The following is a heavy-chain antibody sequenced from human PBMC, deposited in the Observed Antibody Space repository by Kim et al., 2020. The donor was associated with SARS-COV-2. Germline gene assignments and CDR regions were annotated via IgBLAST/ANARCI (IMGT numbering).Heavy chain of an antibody. D-gene: IGHD4-17*01. J-gene: IGHJ4*02. V-gene: IGHV3-NL1*01. CDR1: GFTFSSYN. Sequence: GGSLRLSCAASGFTFSSYNLHWVRQAPGKGLEWVSFFYSTENTYYADSVKGRASISGDPSKNTLFLQLNNLTAGDTATYYCVRDAGDFSLDYWGQGTLVTVSS. CDR2: FYSTENT. CDR3: VRDAGDFSLDY.